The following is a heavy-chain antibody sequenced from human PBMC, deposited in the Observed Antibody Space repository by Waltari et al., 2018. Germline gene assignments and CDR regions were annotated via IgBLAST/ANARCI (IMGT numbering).Heavy chain of an antibody. CDR1: GDTLTELP. CDR2: VEPEDGET. D-gene: IGHD1-20*01. J-gene: IGHJ6*02. V-gene: IGHV1-24*01. Sequence: QVQLVQSGPEVRKPGASVKVSCKVSGDTLTELPIHWVRLAPGKGLEWMGGVEPEDGETTYRKKCQGRGTMTEDTSTDRAYMELSSLRSEDTAVYYCATDIPPDESQIAVLGITKYDAMDVWGQGTTVTVSS. CDR3: ATDIPPDESQIAVLGITKYDAMDV.